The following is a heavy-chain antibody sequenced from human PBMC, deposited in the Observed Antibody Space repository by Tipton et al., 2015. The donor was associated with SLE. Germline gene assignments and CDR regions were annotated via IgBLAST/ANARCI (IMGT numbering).Heavy chain of an antibody. V-gene: IGHV4-61*02. CDR3: ARDGGKWELRAAFDI. D-gene: IGHD1-26*01. J-gene: IGHJ3*02. CDR2: IYTSGST. CDR1: GGSISSGSYY. Sequence: LRLSCTVSGGSISSGSYYWSWIRQPAGEGLEWIGRIYTSGSTNYNPSLKSRVTISVDTSKNQFSLNLSSVTAADTAVYFCARDGGKWELRAAFDIWGQGTMVTVSS.